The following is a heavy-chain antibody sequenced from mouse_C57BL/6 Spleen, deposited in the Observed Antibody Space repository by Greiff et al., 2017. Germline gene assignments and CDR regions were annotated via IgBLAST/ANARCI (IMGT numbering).Heavy chain of an antibody. D-gene: IGHD2-3*01. Sequence: VQLQQPGAELVMPGASVKLSCKASGYTFTSYWMHWVKQRPGQGLEWIGEIDPSDSYTNYNQKFKGKSTLTVDKSSSTAYMQLSSLTSEDSAVYYCARGRWLLQGDYAMDYWGQGTSVTVSS. CDR1: GYTFTSYW. J-gene: IGHJ4*01. CDR3: ARGRWLLQGDYAMDY. V-gene: IGHV1-69*01. CDR2: IDPSDSYT.